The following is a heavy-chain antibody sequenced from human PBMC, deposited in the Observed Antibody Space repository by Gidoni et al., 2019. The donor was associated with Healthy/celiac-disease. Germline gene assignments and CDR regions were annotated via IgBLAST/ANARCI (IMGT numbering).Heavy chain of an antibody. J-gene: IGHJ4*02. V-gene: IGHV3-21*01. D-gene: IGHD6-13*01. CDR1: GFTFSSYS. Sequence: EVQLVESGGGLVKPGGSLRHSCAAAGFTFSSYSMNWVRQAPGKGLEWVSSISSSSSYIYYADSVKGRFTISRDNAKNSLYLQMNSLRAEDTAVYYCARDPGGIAAAGDDYWGQGTLVTVSS. CDR2: ISSSSSYI. CDR3: ARDPGGIAAAGDDY.